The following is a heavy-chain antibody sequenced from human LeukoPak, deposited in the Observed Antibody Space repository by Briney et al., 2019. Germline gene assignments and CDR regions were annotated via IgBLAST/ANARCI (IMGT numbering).Heavy chain of an antibody. D-gene: IGHD6-13*01. CDR3: ATLPRIAAPN. V-gene: IGHV4-34*01. Sequence: SETLSLTCAVYGGSFSGYYWSWIRQPPGKGLEWIGEINHSGSTNYNPSLKSRVTISVDTSKNQFSLKLSSVTAADAAVYYCATLPRIAAPNWGQGTLVTVSS. CDR2: INHSGST. J-gene: IGHJ4*02. CDR1: GGSFSGYY.